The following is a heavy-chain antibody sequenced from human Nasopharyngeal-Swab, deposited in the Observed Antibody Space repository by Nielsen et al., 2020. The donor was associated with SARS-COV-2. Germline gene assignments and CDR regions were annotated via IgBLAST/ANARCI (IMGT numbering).Heavy chain of an antibody. V-gene: IGHV4-61*08. J-gene: IGHJ4*02. CDR2: IYYSGST. Sequence: SETLSLTCTVSGGSISSGGYYWSWIRQPPGKGLEWIGYIYYSGSTNYNPSLKSRVTISVDTSKNQFSLKLTSATAADTATYYCARGSRAARLGLWGQGTLVTVSS. CDR3: ARGSRAARLGL. CDR1: GGSISSGGYY. D-gene: IGHD6-6*01.